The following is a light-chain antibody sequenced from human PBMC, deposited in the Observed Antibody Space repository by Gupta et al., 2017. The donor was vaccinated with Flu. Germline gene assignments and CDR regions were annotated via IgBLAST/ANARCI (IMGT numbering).Light chain of an antibody. CDR2: WAS. J-gene: IGKJ2*01. V-gene: IGKV4-1*01. CDR1: ESAFSTSKNMSH. CDR3: QQYYSTSGYT. Sequence: DIVMTQSPDSLSVSLGERATINCKSSESAFSTSKNMSHLAWYQQKPGQPPKLFIYWASVREFGVPGRFSGSGSGTDFTLTISSLQAEDVAIYYCQQYYSTSGYTFGQGTKLEI.